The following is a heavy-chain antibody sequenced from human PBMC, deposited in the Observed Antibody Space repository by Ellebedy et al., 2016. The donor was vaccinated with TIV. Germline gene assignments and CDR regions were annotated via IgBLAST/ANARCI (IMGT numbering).Heavy chain of an antibody. D-gene: IGHD3-10*01. V-gene: IGHV3-21*04. CDR1: GFTFGSYS. J-gene: IGHJ4*02. CDR2: ISSDSTYI. Sequence: PGGSLRLSCAASGFTFGSYSMNWVRQAPGKGLEWVSSISSDSTYIYYADSVKGRFTISRDNAKDSLFLQMNSLRTEDTAVYYCAPLNREFPPGFDYWGQGTLLTVSS. CDR3: APLNREFPPGFDY.